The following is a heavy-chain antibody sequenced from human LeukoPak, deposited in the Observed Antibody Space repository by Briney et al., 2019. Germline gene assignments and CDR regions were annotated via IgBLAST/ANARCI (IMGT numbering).Heavy chain of an antibody. CDR3: ARGIGPHQILRYFDWLLSQVDAFDI. CDR1: GFPFSSYA. CDR2: IKQDGSEK. J-gene: IGHJ3*02. Sequence: GGSLRLSCVVSGFPFSSYAMSWVRQAPGKGLEWVANIKQDGSEKYYVDSVKGRFTISRDNAKNSLYLQMNSLRAEDTAVYYCARGIGPHQILRYFDWLLSQVDAFDIWGQGTMVTVSS. V-gene: IGHV3-7*01. D-gene: IGHD3-9*01.